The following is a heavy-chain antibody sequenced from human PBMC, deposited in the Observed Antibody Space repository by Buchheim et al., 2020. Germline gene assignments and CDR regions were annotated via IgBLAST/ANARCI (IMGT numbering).Heavy chain of an antibody. CDR3: ARGIAATANPNWFDP. D-gene: IGHD6-25*01. Sequence: EVQLLESGGGLVQPGGSLRLSCAASGFSFSSYWMHWVRQAPGRGLVWVSRITSDGSGTGYADSVTGRFTISRDNAKNTLYLQMNSLSPEDTAVYFCARGIAATANPNWFDPWGQGTL. V-gene: IGHV3-74*02. J-gene: IGHJ5*02. CDR2: ITSDGSGT. CDR1: GFSFSSYW.